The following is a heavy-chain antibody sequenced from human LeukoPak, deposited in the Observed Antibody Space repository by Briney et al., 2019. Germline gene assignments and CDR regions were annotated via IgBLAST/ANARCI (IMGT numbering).Heavy chain of an antibody. CDR1: GGSISSSSYY. D-gene: IGHD3-22*01. V-gene: IGHV4-39*07. J-gene: IGHJ4*02. CDR2: IYYSGST. Sequence: PSETLSPTCTVSGGSISSSSYYWGWIRQPPGKGLEWIGSIYYSGSTYYNPSLKSRVTISVDTSKNQFSLKLSSVTAADTAVYYCARAPRDYYDSSGYYWIHWGQGTLVTVSS. CDR3: ARAPRDYYDSSGYYWIH.